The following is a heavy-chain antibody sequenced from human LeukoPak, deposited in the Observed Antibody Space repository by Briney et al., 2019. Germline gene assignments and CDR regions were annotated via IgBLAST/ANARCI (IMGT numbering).Heavy chain of an antibody. D-gene: IGHD3-3*01. V-gene: IGHV3-66*02. CDR3: ARGPTYYDFWSGPWYYYYYMDV. J-gene: IGHJ6*03. CDR1: GFTVSSNY. CDR2: IYSGGST. Sequence: PGGSLRLSCAASGFTVSSNYMSWVRQAPGKGLEWVSVIYSGGSTYYADSVKGRFTISRDNSKNTLYLQMNSLRAEDTAVCYCARGPTYYDFWSGPWYYYYYMDVWGKGTTVTVSS.